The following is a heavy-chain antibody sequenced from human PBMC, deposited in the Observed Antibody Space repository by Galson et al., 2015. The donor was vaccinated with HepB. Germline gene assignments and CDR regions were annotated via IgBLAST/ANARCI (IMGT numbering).Heavy chain of an antibody. V-gene: IGHV1-18*04. CDR3: ARGQVRWYFDL. Sequence: SVKVPCKASGYTFRNYGISWVRQAPGQGLEWMAWISTDTGDTDYAQKFQDRVTMTTDTFTTTAYMELRSLRSDDTAVYYRARGQVRWYFDLWGRGTLVTVSS. J-gene: IGHJ2*01. CDR1: GYTFRNYG. CDR2: ISTDTGDT.